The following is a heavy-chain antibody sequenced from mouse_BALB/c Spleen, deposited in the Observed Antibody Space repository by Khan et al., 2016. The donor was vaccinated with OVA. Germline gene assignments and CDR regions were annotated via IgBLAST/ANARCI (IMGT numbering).Heavy chain of an antibody. CDR2: IYPFNDDT. Sequence: EVQLQQSGPELVKPGASVKMSCKASGYTFTSYVMHWVKQKPGLGLEWIGYIYPFNDDTKYNEKFKGKATLTSDKSSNTAYMQLSSLTSEDSAVYYCAPVGTDLRSFAYWGQGTLVTVSA. V-gene: IGHV1S136*01. CDR3: APVGTDLRSFAY. D-gene: IGHD1-1*02. J-gene: IGHJ3*01. CDR1: GYTFTSYV.